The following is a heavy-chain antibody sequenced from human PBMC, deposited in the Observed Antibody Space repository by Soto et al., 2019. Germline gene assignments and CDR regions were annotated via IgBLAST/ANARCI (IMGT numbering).Heavy chain of an antibody. Sequence: GGSLILSCAASGFTFDDYAMHWVRQVPGKGLEWVSGISWNSGSIGYADSVKGRFTISRDNAKNSLYLQMNSLRAEDTALYYCAKDFAAAGTEIDYWGQGTLVTVSS. V-gene: IGHV3-9*01. D-gene: IGHD6-13*01. CDR2: ISWNSGSI. CDR1: GFTFDDYA. J-gene: IGHJ4*02. CDR3: AKDFAAAGTEIDY.